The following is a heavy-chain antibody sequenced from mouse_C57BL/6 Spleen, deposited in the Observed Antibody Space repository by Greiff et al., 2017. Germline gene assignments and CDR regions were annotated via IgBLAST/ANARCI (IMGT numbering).Heavy chain of an antibody. CDR2: IYPGDGDT. Sequence: QVQLQQSGAELVKPGASVKISCKASGYAFSSYWMNWVKQRPGKGLEWIGQIYPGDGDTNYNGKFKGKATLTADKSSSTAYMQLSSLTSEDSAVYFCARGRDYGSSYDWGKGTTLTVSS. J-gene: IGHJ2*01. D-gene: IGHD1-1*01. V-gene: IGHV1-80*01. CDR1: GYAFSSYW. CDR3: ARGRDYGSSYD.